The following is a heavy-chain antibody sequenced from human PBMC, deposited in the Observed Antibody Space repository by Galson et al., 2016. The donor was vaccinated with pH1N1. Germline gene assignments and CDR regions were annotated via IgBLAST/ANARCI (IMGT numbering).Heavy chain of an antibody. Sequence: SLRLSCAASGFTFSDYYMTWIRQPPGKGPEWVAYIGGSGNVTYYAASLKGRVTISRDNAKNSLYLQMNGLRAEDTAVYYCAPENYGSRSYYRERAFDYWGQGTLVTVSS. J-gene: IGHJ4*02. CDR3: APENYGSRSYYRERAFDY. CDR1: GFTFSDYY. V-gene: IGHV3-11*01. CDR2: IGGSGNVT. D-gene: IGHD3-10*01.